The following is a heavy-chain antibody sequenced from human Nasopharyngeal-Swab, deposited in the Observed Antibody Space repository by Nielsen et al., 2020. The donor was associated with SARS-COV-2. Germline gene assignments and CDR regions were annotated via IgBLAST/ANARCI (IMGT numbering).Heavy chain of an antibody. Sequence: GGSLKISCAASGFTFSSYWMSWVRQAPGKGLEWVANIKQDGSEKYYVDSVKGRFTISRDNAKNSLYLQMNSLRAEDTAVYYCAREEITMVRGVIILDWFDPWGQGTLVTVSS. CDR3: AREEITMVRGVIILDWFDP. CDR1: GFTFSSYW. CDR2: IKQDGSEK. J-gene: IGHJ5*02. V-gene: IGHV3-7*01. D-gene: IGHD3-10*01.